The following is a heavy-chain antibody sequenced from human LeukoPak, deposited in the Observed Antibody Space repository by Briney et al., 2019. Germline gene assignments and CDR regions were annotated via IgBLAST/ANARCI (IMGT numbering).Heavy chain of an antibody. CDR2: TYYRSKWYN. D-gene: IGHD5-24*01. CDR3: ARGAEMATINYYYYGMDV. V-gene: IGHV6-1*01. Sequence: SQTLSLTCAISGDSVSSNSVAWNWIRQSPSRGLEWLGRTYYRSKWYNDYAVSVKSRITINPDTSKNQFSLQLNSVTPEDTAVYYCARGAEMATINYYYYGMDVWGQGTTVTVSS. J-gene: IGHJ6*02. CDR1: GDSVSSNSVA.